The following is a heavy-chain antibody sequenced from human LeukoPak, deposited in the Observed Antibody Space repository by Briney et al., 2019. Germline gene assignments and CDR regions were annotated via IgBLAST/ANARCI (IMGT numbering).Heavy chain of an antibody. Sequence: QSGGSLRLSCAASGFTFSSYEMNWVRQAPGKGLEWVSYISSSGSTIYYADSVKGRFTISRDNAKSSVYLQLNSLRADDTAIYYCAKDIPGGGDDYWGQGTLVTVSS. V-gene: IGHV3-48*03. CDR2: ISSSGSTI. CDR1: GFTFSSYE. CDR3: AKDIPGGGDDY. J-gene: IGHJ4*02. D-gene: IGHD2-21*02.